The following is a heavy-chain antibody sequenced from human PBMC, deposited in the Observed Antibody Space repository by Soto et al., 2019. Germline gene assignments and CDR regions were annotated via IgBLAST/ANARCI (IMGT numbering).Heavy chain of an antibody. D-gene: IGHD3-10*01. CDR1: GYSFLSCG. CDR2: ISPNNGNT. CDR3: VRDLDGSGSYYTDY. V-gene: IGHV1-18*04. Sequence: ASVKVSCKASGYSFLSCGLSWVRQAPGQGLEWMGWISPNNGNTNYAQKLQGRVTMTTDTSTSTAYMELRSLRSDDTAVYYCVRDLDGSGSYYTDYWGQGTLVTVSS. J-gene: IGHJ4*02.